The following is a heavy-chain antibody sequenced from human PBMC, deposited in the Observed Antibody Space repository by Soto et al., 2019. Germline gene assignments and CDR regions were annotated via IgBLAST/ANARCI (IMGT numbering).Heavy chain of an antibody. CDR1: GDSVSGHY. CDR3: SRGRPYSYGRGGTDH. CDR2: IYYNEETKKIIPP. D-gene: IGHD5-18*01. V-gene: IGHV4-59*02. Sequence: QVQLQESGPGLVKAPETLSLTCTVSGDSVSGHYWTWIRQPTGKGREWIGHIYYNEETKKIIPPKFKPSLTSRITMSLDTSKIHFFMHLPSVTAADSAVYSGSRGRPYSYGRGGTDHWGQGTQVTVSS. J-gene: IGHJ4*02.